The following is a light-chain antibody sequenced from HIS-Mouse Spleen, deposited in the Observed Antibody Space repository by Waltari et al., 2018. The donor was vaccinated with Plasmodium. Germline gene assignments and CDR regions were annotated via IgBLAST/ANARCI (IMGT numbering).Light chain of an antibody. Sequence: DIQMTQSPSSLSASVVDRVTITCRASQSISSYLNLYPQKPGKAPKLLNYAASSLQSGVPSRFSGSGSGTDVTLTISSVQPEDFATYYCQQSYSTWTFGQGTKVEIK. V-gene: IGKV1-39*01. CDR3: QQSYSTWT. CDR2: AAS. CDR1: QSISSY. J-gene: IGKJ1*01.